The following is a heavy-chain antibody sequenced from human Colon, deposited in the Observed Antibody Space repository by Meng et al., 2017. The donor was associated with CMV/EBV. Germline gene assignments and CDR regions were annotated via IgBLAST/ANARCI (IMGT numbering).Heavy chain of an antibody. CDR3: ARRAARQGVLDF. V-gene: IGHV4-34*01. CDR1: GFTFSEYE. D-gene: IGHD6-6*01. Sequence: GSLRLSCVVSGFTFSEYEMTWVRQAPGKGLEYIAAIHYSGSAFYSPSLKSRLTISIDTSKSQFSLKVTSVTAADTAVYYCARRAARQGVLDFWGQGTLVTVSS. J-gene: IGHJ4*02. CDR2: IHYSGSA.